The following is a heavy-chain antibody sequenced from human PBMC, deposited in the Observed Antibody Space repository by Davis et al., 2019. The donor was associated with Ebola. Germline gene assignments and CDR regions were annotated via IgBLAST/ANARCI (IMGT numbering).Heavy chain of an antibody. Sequence: GESLKISCKGSGYSFTKYWIGWVRQMPGKGPEWMGIIYCGDSDTRYSPSFEGQVTVSVDRSINTAHLHWSSLKASDTAMYYCAKQESLYGSSDYWGQGTLVTVSS. D-gene: IGHD3-22*01. CDR1: GYSFTKYW. CDR3: AKQESLYGSSDY. J-gene: IGHJ4*02. CDR2: IYCGDSDT. V-gene: IGHV5-51*01.